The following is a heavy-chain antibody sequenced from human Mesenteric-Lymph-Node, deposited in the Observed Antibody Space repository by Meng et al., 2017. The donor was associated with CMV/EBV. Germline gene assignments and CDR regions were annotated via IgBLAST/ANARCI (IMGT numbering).Heavy chain of an antibody. CDR1: GYSFSGYW. Sequence: KISCKGSGYSFSGYWIGWVRQMPGKGLEWVGIIYPGDSDTRYSPSFQGQVTISADKSISTAYLQWSSLKASDTATYYCARHQNYASDSWGHGTLVTVSS. CDR3: ARHQNYASDS. D-gene: IGHD3-16*01. J-gene: IGHJ5*01. V-gene: IGHV5-51*01. CDR2: IYPGDSDT.